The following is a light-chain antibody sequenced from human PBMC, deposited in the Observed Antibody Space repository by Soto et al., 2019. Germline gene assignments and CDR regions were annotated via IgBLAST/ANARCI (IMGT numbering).Light chain of an antibody. CDR2: EVR. CDR3: ISYTGSDTSYV. V-gene: IGLV2-14*01. Sequence: QSALTQHASVSGSPGQSITISCTGTSSDVGRYNYVAWYQQFPGKTPKLMIYEVRNRPSGVSSRFSGSMSGNTASLTISGLQADDEADYYCISYTGSDTSYVFGTGTKLTVL. CDR1: SSDVGRYNY. J-gene: IGLJ1*01.